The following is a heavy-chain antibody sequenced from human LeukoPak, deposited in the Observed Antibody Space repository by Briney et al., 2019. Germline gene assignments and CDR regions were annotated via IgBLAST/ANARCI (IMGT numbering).Heavy chain of an antibody. CDR2: IYYSGST. V-gene: IGHV4-59*01. CDR1: GGSISSYY. CDR3: ARGIVATMGFDY. Sequence: SETLSLTCTVSGGSISSYYWSWIRQPPGKGLEWIGYIYYSGSTNYNPSLKSRVTISVDTSKSQFSLKLSSVTAADTAVYYCARGIVATMGFDYWGQGTLVTVSS. J-gene: IGHJ4*02. D-gene: IGHD5-12*01.